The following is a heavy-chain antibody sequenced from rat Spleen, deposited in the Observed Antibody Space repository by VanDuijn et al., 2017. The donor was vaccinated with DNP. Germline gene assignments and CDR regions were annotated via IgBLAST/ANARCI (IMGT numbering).Heavy chain of an antibody. CDR1: GFSFSDYY. Sequence: EVQLVESGGGLVQPGRSLKLSCAASGFSFSDYYMAWVRQAPGKGLEWVASINYEGSSTNYGDSVQGRLTISRDNAKSTLYLQMNSLRSEDMATYYCIRWNSGHFDYWGQGVMVTVSS. D-gene: IGHD4-3*01. J-gene: IGHJ2*01. CDR2: INYEGSST. CDR3: IRWNSGHFDY. V-gene: IGHV5-22*01.